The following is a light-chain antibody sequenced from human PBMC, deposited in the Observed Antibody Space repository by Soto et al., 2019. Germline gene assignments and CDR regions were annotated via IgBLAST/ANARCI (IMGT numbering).Light chain of an antibody. CDR1: SSNIGSKT. Sequence: QSVLTQPPSASGTPGQRVTISCSGSSSNIGSKTVNWYQQLPGTAPKLLIYSNNQRPSGVPYRFSGSKSGTSASLAISGLQSEDAADYYFAAWEDPLNGVVFGGGTKLTVL. CDR3: AAWEDPLNGVV. V-gene: IGLV1-44*01. CDR2: SNN. J-gene: IGLJ2*01.